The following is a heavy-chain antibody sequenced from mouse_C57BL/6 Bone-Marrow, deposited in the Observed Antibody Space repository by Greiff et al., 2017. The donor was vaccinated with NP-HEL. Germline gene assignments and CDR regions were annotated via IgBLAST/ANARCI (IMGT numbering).Heavy chain of an antibody. V-gene: IGHV1-9*01. Sequence: VQLQQSGAELMKPGASVKLSCKATGYTFTGYWIEWVKQRPGHGLEWIGEILPGSGSTNYNEKFKGKATFTADTSSNTAYKQLSSLTNEDAAIYYGATLYCDYDTWFAYWGQGTLVTVSA. CDR1: GYTFTGYW. CDR2: ILPGSGST. CDR3: ATLYCDYDTWFAY. D-gene: IGHD2-4*01. J-gene: IGHJ3*01.